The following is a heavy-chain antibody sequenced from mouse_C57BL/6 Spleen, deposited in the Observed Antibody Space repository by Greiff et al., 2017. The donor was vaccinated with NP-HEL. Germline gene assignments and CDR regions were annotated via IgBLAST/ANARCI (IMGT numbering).Heavy chain of an antibody. CDR1: GYTFTDYE. CDR2: IDPETGGT. Sequence: VQGVESGAELVRPGASVTLSCKASGYTFTDYEMHWVKQTPVHGLEWIGAIDPETGGTAYNQKFKGKAILTADKSSSTAYMELRSLTSEDSAVYYCTRWHRGYAMDYWGQGTSVTVSS. V-gene: IGHV1-15*01. J-gene: IGHJ4*01. D-gene: IGHD3-1*01. CDR3: TRWHRGYAMDY.